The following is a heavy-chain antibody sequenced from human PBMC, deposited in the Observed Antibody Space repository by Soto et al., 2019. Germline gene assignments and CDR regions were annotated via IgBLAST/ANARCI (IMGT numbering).Heavy chain of an antibody. CDR1: GYAFGSYA. CDR2: INSSGGSK. V-gene: IGHV3-23*01. CDR3: AKAYYDFWSGPTQYYYYYGMDV. J-gene: IGHJ6*02. D-gene: IGHD3-3*01. Sequence: GSLTLSSAASGYAFGSYAMSWVGEASGGVLEGVSAINSSGGSKYDADSVKGGFTLSRDNFKNTLYLQMNSLRAEDTAVYYCAKAYYDFWSGPTQYYYYYGMDVWGQGTTVTVSS.